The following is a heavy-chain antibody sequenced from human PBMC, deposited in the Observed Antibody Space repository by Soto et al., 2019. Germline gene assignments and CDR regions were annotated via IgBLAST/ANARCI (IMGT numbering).Heavy chain of an antibody. CDR2: VTSNGGKT. CDR1: GFTFSSYA. V-gene: IGHV3-23*01. J-gene: IGHJ4*02. Sequence: PGGSLRLSCAASGFTFSSYAMSWVRQAPGKGLEWVSVVTSNGGKTFYADSVKGRFTISRDNSKNTLYLQMNSLTAEDTAVYFCARDPDPESCSGTSCCGDWGQGTLVTVSS. D-gene: IGHD2-2*01. CDR3: ARDPDPESCSGTSCCGD.